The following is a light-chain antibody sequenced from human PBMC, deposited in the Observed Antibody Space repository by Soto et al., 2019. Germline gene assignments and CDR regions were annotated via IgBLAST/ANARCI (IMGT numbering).Light chain of an antibody. V-gene: IGKV1-5*03. CDR1: QSISSW. CDR2: NAS. CDR3: QQYNSYGT. J-gene: IGKJ1*01. Sequence: DIQMTQSPSTLSASVGDRVTITCRASQSISSWLAWYQQKPGKAPKLLIYNASSLESGVPSRFMGSGSGTEFTLTISSLQPDDFAIYYCQQYNSYGTFGQGTNVEIK.